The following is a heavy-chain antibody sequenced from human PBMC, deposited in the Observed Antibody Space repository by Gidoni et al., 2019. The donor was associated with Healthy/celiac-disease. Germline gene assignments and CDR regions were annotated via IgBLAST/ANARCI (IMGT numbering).Heavy chain of an antibody. CDR3: ARRALYCSGGSCYSGMDV. CDR2: IYYSGST. V-gene: IGHV4-39*01. D-gene: IGHD2-15*01. J-gene: IGHJ6*02. CDR1: GGSIRSSSYY. Sequence: QLQLQESGPGLVKPSETLSLTCTVSGGSIRSSSYYWGWIRQPPGKGLEWIGSIYYSGSTYYNPSLKSRVTISVDTSKNQFSLKLSSVTAADTAVYYCARRALYCSGGSCYSGMDVWGQGTTVTVSS.